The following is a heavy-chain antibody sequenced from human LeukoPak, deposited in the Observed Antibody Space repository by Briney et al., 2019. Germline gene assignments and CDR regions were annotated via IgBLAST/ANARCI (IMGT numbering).Heavy chain of an antibody. CDR2: IYYSGST. J-gene: IGHJ4*02. CDR3: ASHCSSTSCPIGY. V-gene: IGHV4-30-4*01. CDR1: GGSISSGDYY. Sequence: SETLSLTCTVSGGSISSGDYYWSWIRQPPGKGLEWIGYIYYSGSTYYNPSPKSRVTISVDTSKNQFSLKLSSVTAADTAVYYCASHCSSTSCPIGYWGQGTLVTVSS. D-gene: IGHD2-2*01.